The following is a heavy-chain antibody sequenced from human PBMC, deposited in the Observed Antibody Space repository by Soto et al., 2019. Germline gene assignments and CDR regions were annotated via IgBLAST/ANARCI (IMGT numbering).Heavy chain of an antibody. J-gene: IGHJ3*01. CDR2: IFSGGDT. CDR1: GFSVSNNF. CDR3: ARDGGHHRTNGV. V-gene: IGHV3-66*01. Sequence: EVQLVESGGGLVQPGGSLTLSCTASGFSVSNNFMKWVRQAPGKGLEWVSLIFSGGDTRYADFVRGRFTISRDNSKNTVYLQMNSLRVEDAAVYYCARDGGHHRTNGVWGQGTMVTVSS. D-gene: IGHD2-8*01.